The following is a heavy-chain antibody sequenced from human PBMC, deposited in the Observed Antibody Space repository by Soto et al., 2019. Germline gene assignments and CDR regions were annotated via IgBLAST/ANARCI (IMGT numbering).Heavy chain of an antibody. CDR3: ARGHTTSPNWFDP. CDR2: IKQDGSEK. Sequence: PGGSLRLSCAASGFTFSSYWMSWVRHAPGKGLEWVANIKQDGSEKFYVDSVKGRFTISKDNAKNSVYLQMNSLRAEDTAVYYCARGHTTSPNWFDPWGQGTLVTVSS. J-gene: IGHJ5*02. V-gene: IGHV3-7*03. CDR1: GFTFSSYW. D-gene: IGHD2-2*01.